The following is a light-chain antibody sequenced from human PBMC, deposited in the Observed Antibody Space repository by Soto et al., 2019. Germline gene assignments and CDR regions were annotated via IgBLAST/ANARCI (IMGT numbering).Light chain of an antibody. CDR2: GAS. V-gene: IGKV3-15*01. CDR3: QQYYTWPLT. Sequence: EIVMTQSPATLSVSPGERTTLSCRASQSVSSNLAWYQQKPGQAPRLLIYGASTRATGIPARFSGSGSETEFTLTISSLQSEDFAVYYCQQYYTWPLTFGGGTKVEIK. J-gene: IGKJ4*01. CDR1: QSVSSN.